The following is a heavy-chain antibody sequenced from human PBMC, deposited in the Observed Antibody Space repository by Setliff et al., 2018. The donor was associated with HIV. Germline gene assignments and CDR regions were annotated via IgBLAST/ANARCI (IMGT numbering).Heavy chain of an antibody. D-gene: IGHD3-22*01. Sequence: GESLTISCAASGFTFSSYWMHWVRQAPGKGLVWVFGMNTDGSSTRYADSVKGRFTISRDNAKNMLYLQMNSLSADDTAVYYCVSGSGYYYFDNWGQGALVTVSS. V-gene: IGHV3-74*01. CDR2: MNTDGSST. CDR3: VSGSGYYYFDN. J-gene: IGHJ4*02. CDR1: GFTFSSYW.